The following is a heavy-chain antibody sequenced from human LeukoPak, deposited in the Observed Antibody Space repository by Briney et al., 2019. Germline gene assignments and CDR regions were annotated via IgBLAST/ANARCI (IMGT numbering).Heavy chain of an antibody. CDR2: ISGSSNYI. J-gene: IGHJ4*02. Sequence: TGGSLRLSCAASGFTFSTYSMNWVRQAPGKGLEWVSSISGSSNYIYYADSVKGRFTISRDNVKNSLYLQMNSLRAKDTAVYFCAYGSGGSPYWGQGTLVTVSS. V-gene: IGHV3-21*01. CDR3: AYGSGGSPY. CDR1: GFTFSTYS. D-gene: IGHD3-10*01.